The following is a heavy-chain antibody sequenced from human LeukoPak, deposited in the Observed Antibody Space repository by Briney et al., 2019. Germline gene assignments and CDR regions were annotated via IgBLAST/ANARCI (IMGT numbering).Heavy chain of an antibody. D-gene: IGHD6-19*01. Sequence: PSETLSLTCAVYGGSFSGYYWSWIRQPPGKGLEWIGEINHSGSTNYNPSLKSRVTISVDTSKNQFSLKLSSVTAADTAVYHCARGEDSSGWYYYYYMDVWGKGTTVTVSS. CDR1: GGSFSGYY. CDR2: INHSGST. J-gene: IGHJ6*03. V-gene: IGHV4-34*01. CDR3: ARGEDSSGWYYYYYMDV.